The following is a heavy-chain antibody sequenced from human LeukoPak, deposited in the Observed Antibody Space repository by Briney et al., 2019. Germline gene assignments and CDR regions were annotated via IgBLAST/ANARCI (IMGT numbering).Heavy chain of an antibody. CDR1: GFTVSSNY. V-gene: IGHV3-53*01. CDR3: AKDYSSGYYYVDY. J-gene: IGHJ4*02. Sequence: GGSLRLSCAASGFTVSSNYMSWVRQAPGKGLEWVSVIYSGGSTHYADSVKGRFTISRDNSKNTLYLQMNSLRAEDTAVYYCAKDYSSGYYYVDYWGQGTLVTVSS. D-gene: IGHD3-22*01. CDR2: IYSGGST.